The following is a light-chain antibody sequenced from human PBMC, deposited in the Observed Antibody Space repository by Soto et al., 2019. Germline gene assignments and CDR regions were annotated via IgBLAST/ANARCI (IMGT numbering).Light chain of an antibody. V-gene: IGKV1-5*03. CDR2: RAS. CDR3: QQYSTYPLT. J-gene: IGKJ4*01. CDR1: QSISNS. Sequence: DIQMTQSPSTRSASVGDRVTMTCRASQSISNSLAWYQQQPGKAPKLLIYRASALQSGVPSRFSGSGSGTEFTLTIDRLQADDFATFYCQQYSTYPLTFGGGTRVDLK.